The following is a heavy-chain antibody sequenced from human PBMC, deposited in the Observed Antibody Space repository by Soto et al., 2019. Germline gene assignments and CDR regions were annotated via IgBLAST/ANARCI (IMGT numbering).Heavy chain of an antibody. J-gene: IGHJ4*01. V-gene: IGHV4-59*01. CDR1: GGSISSYY. Sequence: SETLSLTCTVSGGSISSYYWSWVRQTPVKGLEWIGYIYYSGSTNYNPSLKSRVTISVDTSKNQFSLKLSSVTAADTAWYDCAKRDPYIPEGTFAYWGQGPLVT. CDR3: AKRDPYIPEGTFAY. D-gene: IGHD2-21*01. CDR2: IYYSGST.